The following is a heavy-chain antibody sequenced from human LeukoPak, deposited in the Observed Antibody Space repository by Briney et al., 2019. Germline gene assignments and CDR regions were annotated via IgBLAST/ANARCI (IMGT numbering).Heavy chain of an antibody. CDR1: GFTFSSYS. Sequence: PGGSQRLSCAASGFTFSSYSMNWVRQAPGKGLEWVSSISSGNSYISYADSVKGRFTISRDNAANSLYLQMNSLRAEDTAVYYCARGPSYYYDSSGFYYFDYWGQGTLVTVSS. CDR3: ARGPSYYYDSSGFYYFDY. D-gene: IGHD3-22*01. V-gene: IGHV3-21*01. CDR2: ISSGNSYI. J-gene: IGHJ4*02.